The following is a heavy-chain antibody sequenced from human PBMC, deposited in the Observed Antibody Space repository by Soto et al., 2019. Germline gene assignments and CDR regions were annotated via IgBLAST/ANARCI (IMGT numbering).Heavy chain of an antibody. CDR1: GFTFSNAW. V-gene: IGHV3-15*01. CDR3: IAPYDFWSGLHYYYYYGMDV. J-gene: IGHJ6*02. D-gene: IGHD3-3*01. Sequence: EVQLVESGGDFVKPGGSLRISCAASGFTFSNAWMSWVRQAPGKGLEWVGLIKTTTDGGTTDYAAPVKGRFSILRDDSKNTVYLPMNSLKTEDTGVYYCIAPYDFWSGLHYYYYYGMDVWGQGTTVTVSS. CDR2: IKTTTDGGTT.